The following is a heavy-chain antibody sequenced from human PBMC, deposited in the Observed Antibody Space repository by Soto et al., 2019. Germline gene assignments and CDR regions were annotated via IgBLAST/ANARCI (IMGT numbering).Heavy chain of an antibody. D-gene: IGHD3-9*01. Sequence: GGSLRLSCAASEFTFSIYAMSWVRQAPGKGLEWVGRIKSKTDGGATDYAAPVKGRFTISRDDSKNTLFLQMNSLKTEDTAVYYCTTEVRGRYFDWLADYWGQGTQVTVSS. CDR3: TTEVRGRYFDWLADY. CDR2: IKSKTDGGAT. CDR1: EFTFSIYA. J-gene: IGHJ4*02. V-gene: IGHV3-15*01.